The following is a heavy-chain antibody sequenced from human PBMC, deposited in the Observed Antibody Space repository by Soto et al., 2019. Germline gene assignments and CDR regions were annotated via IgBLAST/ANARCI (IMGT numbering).Heavy chain of an antibody. CDR1: GFTFSGYA. CDR2: ISGSGGSA. V-gene: IGHV3-23*01. J-gene: IGHJ4*02. D-gene: IGHD3-22*01. CDR3: AKDQTNYYDGCGYWGFYFDY. Sequence: GGSLRLSCAASGFTFSGYAMSWVRQAPGKGLEWVSGISGSGGSAYYADSVKGRFTISRDNSKNTLYLQMNSLRAEDTAVYYCAKDQTNYYDGCGYWGFYFDYWGQGALVTVSS.